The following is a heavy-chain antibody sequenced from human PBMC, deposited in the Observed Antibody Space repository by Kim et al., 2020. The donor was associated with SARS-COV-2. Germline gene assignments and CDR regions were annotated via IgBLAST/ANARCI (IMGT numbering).Heavy chain of an antibody. CDR2: IYYSGST. CDR1: GGSISSYY. J-gene: IGHJ5*02. CDR3: ARVEYNSGYDVTFDP. D-gene: IGHD5-12*01. Sequence: SETLSPTCTVSGGSISSYYWSWIRQPPGKGLEWIGYIYYSGSTNYNPSLKSRVTISVDTSKNQFSLKLSSVTAADTAVYYCARVEYNSGYDVTFDPWGQGTLVTVSS. V-gene: IGHV4-59*01.